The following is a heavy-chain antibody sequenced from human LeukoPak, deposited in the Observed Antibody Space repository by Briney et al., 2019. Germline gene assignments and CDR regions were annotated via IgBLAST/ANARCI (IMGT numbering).Heavy chain of an antibody. CDR3: ARGLATVTTRLLNY. CDR1: GYTFTSYG. Sequence: GASVTVSCKASGYTFTSYGISWVRQAPGQGLEWMGWISAYNGNTNYAQKLQGRVTMTTDTSTSTAYMELRSLRSDDTAVYYCARGLATVTTRLLNYWGQGTLVTVSS. J-gene: IGHJ4*02. CDR2: ISAYNGNT. D-gene: IGHD4-17*01. V-gene: IGHV1-18*01.